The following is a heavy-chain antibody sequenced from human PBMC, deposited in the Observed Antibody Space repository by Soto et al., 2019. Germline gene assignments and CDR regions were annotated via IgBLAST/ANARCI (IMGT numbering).Heavy chain of an antibody. CDR2: IIPILGIA. V-gene: IGHV1-69*02. J-gene: IGHJ3*02. CDR1: GGTFSSYT. Sequence: QVQLVQSGAEVKKPGSSVKVSCKASGGTFSSYTISWVRQAPGQGLEWMGRIIPILGIANYAQKFQGRVTIPADKSTSTAYMELSSLRSEDTAVYYCARGYCSGGSCAVDAFDIWGQGTMVTVSS. CDR3: ARGYCSGGSCAVDAFDI. D-gene: IGHD2-15*01.